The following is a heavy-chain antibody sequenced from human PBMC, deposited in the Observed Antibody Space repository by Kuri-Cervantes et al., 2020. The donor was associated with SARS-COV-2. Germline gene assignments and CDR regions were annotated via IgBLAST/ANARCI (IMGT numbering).Heavy chain of an antibody. CDR1: GDSISSYY. CDR3: ARHYAFDRFHK. Sequence: GSLRLSCTVSGDSISSYYWSWIRQPPGKGLEWIGYTYYTGSTNYNPSLKSRLSLSVDTSKNQFSLKLTTVTAADTAIYYCARHYAFDRFHKWGQGTQVTVSS. J-gene: IGHJ4*02. CDR2: TYYTGST. D-gene: IGHD3-9*01. V-gene: IGHV4-59*08.